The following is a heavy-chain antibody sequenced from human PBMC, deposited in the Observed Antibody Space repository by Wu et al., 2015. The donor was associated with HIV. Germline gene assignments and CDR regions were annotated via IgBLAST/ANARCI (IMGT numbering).Heavy chain of an antibody. D-gene: IGHD6-13*01. J-gene: IGHJ3*02. V-gene: IGHV1-69*12. CDR2: IIPIFGTA. Sequence: QVQLVQSGAEVKKPGSSVKVSCKASGGTFSSYAISWVRQAPGQGLEWMGGIIPIFGTANYAQKFQGRVTITADESTSTAYMELSSLRSEDTAVYYCARDQPTFRSSSIAAAPGPWAFDYLGPRGQWSPSLQ. CDR3: ARDQPTFRSSSIAAAPGPWAFDY. CDR1: GGTFSSYA.